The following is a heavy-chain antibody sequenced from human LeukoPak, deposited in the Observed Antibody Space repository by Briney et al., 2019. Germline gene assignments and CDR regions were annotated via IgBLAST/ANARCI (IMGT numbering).Heavy chain of an antibody. CDR2: ISSSSTI. CDR1: GFTFSSYG. CDR3: ARWTGASRYFDY. Sequence: PGGSLRLSCAASGFTFSSYGLIWVRQAPGKGLDWVSYISSSSTIYYADSVKVRFTISRDDAKNSLYLQMNSLRDEDTAVYYCARWTGASRYFDYWGQGTLVTVSS. D-gene: IGHD1-26*01. V-gene: IGHV3-48*02. J-gene: IGHJ4*02.